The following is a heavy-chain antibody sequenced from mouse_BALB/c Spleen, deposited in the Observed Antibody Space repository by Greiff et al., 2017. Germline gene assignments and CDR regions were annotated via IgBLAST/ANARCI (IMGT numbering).Heavy chain of an antibody. CDR3: ARAPYYGNFLHYYAMDY. CDR2: IWGDGST. D-gene: IGHD1-1*01. J-gene: IGHJ4*01. V-gene: IGHV2-6-7*01. Sequence: QVQLQQSGPGLVAPSQSLSITCTVSGFSLTGYGVNWVRQPPGKGLEWLGMIWGDGSTDYNSALKSRLSISKDNSKSQVFLNMTSLQTDDTARYYCARAPYYGNFLHYYAMDYWGQGTSVTVSS. CDR1: GFSLTGYG.